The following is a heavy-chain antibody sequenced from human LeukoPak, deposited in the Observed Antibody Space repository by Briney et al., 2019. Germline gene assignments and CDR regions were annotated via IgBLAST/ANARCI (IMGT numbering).Heavy chain of an antibody. D-gene: IGHD4-23*01. CDR1: GFTFSNRW. CDR3: ARDTHSRYGGNENDY. V-gene: IGHV3-7*01. CDR2: IKKDGSEK. J-gene: IGHJ4*02. Sequence: PGGSLRLSCAASGFTFSNRWMNWVRQAPGKGLEWVANIKKDGSEKYYVDSVKGRFTISRDNAKNSLYLQMNSLRAEDTAVYYCARDTHSRYGGNENDYWGQGTLVTVSS.